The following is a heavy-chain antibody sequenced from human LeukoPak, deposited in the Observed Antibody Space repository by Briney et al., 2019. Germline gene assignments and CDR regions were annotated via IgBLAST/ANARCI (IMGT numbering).Heavy chain of an antibody. J-gene: IGHJ4*02. V-gene: IGHV4-39*01. D-gene: IGHD3-3*01. CDR1: GGSISSSSYY. Sequence: SETLSLTCTVSGGSISSSSYYWGWIRQPPGKGLEWIGSIYYSGSTYYNPSLMSRVTISVDTSKNQFSVNLSSVPAADTAVYYCATREHDFWSVYSNHPFDYWGQGTLVTVSS. CDR2: IYYSGST. CDR3: ATREHDFWSVYSNHPFDY.